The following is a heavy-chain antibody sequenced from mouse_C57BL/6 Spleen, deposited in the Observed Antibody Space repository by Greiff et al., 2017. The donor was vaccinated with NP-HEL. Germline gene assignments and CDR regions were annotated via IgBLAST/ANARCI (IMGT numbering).Heavy chain of an antibody. CDR1: GFNIKDDY. Sequence: VQLQQSGAELVRPGASVKLSCTASGFNIKDDYMHWVKQRPEQGLEWIGWIDPENGDTEYASKFQGKATITADTSSNTAYLQLSSLTSEDTAVYYCTTQDYGSSYWFAYWGQGTLVTVSA. CDR2: IDPENGDT. J-gene: IGHJ3*01. V-gene: IGHV14-4*01. CDR3: TTQDYGSSYWFAY. D-gene: IGHD1-1*01.